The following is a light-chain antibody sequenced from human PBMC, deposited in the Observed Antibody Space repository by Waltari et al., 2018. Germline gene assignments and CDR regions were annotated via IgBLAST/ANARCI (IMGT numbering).Light chain of an antibody. Sequence: SSELTQDPAVSVALGQTVRITCQGDSLRGYYRGWFQQKPGQAPVLVIYAKNKRPAGVPDRFSGSTSGNTASLTITGAQADDEAVYFCASRDTNGKRYVFGTGTKVTVL. CDR2: AKN. V-gene: IGLV3-19*01. CDR1: SLRGYY. CDR3: ASRDTNGKRYV. J-gene: IGLJ1*01.